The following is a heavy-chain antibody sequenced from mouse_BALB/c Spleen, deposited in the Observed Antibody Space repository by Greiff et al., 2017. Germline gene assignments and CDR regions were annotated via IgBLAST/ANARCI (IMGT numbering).Heavy chain of an antibody. CDR1: GFTFTDYY. CDR2: IRNKANGYTT. CDR3: ARDWVYYYAMDY. J-gene: IGHJ4*01. V-gene: IGHV7-3*02. Sequence: EVQRVESGGGLVQPGGSLRLSCATSGFTFTDYYMSWVRQPPGKALEWLGFIRNKANGYTTEYSASVKGRFTISRDNSQSILYLQMNTLRAEDSATYYCARDWVYYYAMDYWGQGTSVTVSS.